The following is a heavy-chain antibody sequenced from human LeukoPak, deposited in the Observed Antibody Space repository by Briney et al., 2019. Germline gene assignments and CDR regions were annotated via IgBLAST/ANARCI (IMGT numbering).Heavy chain of an antibody. D-gene: IGHD3-22*01. CDR3: ARDRGYYYDSSAGNWFDP. Sequence: NSGGTNYAQKFQGRVTMTRDTSISTAYMELSRLRSDDTAVYYCARDRGYYYDSSAGNWFDPWGQGTLVTVSS. J-gene: IGHJ5*02. CDR2: NSGGT. V-gene: IGHV1-2*02.